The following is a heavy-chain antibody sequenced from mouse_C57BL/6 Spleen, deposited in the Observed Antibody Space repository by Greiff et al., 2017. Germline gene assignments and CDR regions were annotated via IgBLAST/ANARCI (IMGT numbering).Heavy chain of an antibody. CDR1: GYTFTSYG. CDR3: ARWDSNLYAMDY. Sequence: QVQLQQSGAELARPGASVKLSCKASGYTFTSYGISWVKQRTGQGLEWIGEIYPRSGNNYYNEKFKGKATLTADKSSSTAYMELRSLTSEDSAVYFCARWDSNLYAMDYWGQGTSVTVSS. D-gene: IGHD2-5*01. CDR2: IYPRSGNN. J-gene: IGHJ4*01. V-gene: IGHV1-81*01.